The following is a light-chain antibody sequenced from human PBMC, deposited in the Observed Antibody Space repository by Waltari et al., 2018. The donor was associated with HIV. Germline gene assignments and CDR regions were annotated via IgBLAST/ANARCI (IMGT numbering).Light chain of an antibody. CDR2: TNN. CDR1: SSNIGRNY. CDR3: CSFAASNTLL. V-gene: IGLV1-47*01. Sequence: QSVLTQPPSASGTPGQRVTISCSGSSSNIGRNYVYWYQQLPGTAPKLLIYTNNQRPSGVPDRFSGSKSGNTASLTISGLQADDEADYYCCSFAASNTLLFGGGTRLTVL. J-gene: IGLJ2*01.